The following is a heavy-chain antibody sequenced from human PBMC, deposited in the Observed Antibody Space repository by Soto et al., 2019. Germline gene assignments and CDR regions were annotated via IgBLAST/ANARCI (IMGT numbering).Heavy chain of an antibody. CDR1: AYTFTSYY. Sequence: GASVKVSCKASAYTFTSYYMHWVRQAPGQGLEWMGIINPSGGSTSYAQKFQGRVTMTRDTSTSTVYMELSSLRSGDTAVYYCAREGTKVLRFLEWLPRGFYYYGMDVWGQGTTVTVS. V-gene: IGHV1-46*01. CDR2: INPSGGST. CDR3: AREGTKVLRFLEWLPRGFYYYGMDV. D-gene: IGHD3-3*01. J-gene: IGHJ6*02.